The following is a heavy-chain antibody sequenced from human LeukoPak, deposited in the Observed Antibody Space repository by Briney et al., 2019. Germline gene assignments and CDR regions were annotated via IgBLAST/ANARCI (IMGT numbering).Heavy chain of an antibody. J-gene: IGHJ6*03. CDR1: GYTFTSYG. V-gene: IGHV1-18*01. CDR2: ISAYNGNT. D-gene: IGHD3-3*01. CDR3: ARDGTYYDFWSGYLTYYYYYYMDV. Sequence: ASVKVSCKASGYTFTSYGISWVRQAPGQGLEWMGWISAYNGNTNYAQKLQGRVTMTTDTSTGTAYMELRSLRSDDTAVYYCARDGTYYDFWSGYLTYYYYYYMDVWGKGTTVTVSS.